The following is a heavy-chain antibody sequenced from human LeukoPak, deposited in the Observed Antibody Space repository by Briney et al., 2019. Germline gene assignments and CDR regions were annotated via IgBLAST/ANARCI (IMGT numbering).Heavy chain of an antibody. CDR3: AKWGGEQLVRPNDYYFDY. CDR1: GFTFSSYA. V-gene: IGHV3-30-3*02. Sequence: GGSLRLSCAASGFTFSSYAMHWVRQAPGKGLEWVAVISYDGSNKYYADSVKGRFTISRDNSKNTLYLQMNSLRAEDTAVYYCAKWGGEQLVRPNDYYFDYWGQGTLVTVSS. D-gene: IGHD6-6*01. CDR2: ISYDGSNK. J-gene: IGHJ4*02.